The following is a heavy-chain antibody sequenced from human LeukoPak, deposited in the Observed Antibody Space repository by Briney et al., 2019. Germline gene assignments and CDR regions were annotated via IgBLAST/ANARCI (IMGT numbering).Heavy chain of an antibody. D-gene: IGHD3-16*01. V-gene: IGHV4-34*01. CDR2: INHSGST. CDR3: ARRGPYTPYYFDY. CDR1: GGSFSGYY. J-gene: IGHJ4*02. Sequence: SETLSLTCAVYGGSFSGYYWSWIRQPPGKGLEWIGEINHSGSTNYNPSLKSRVTISVDTSKNQFSLKLSSVTAADTAVYYCARRGPYTPYYFDYWGQGTLVTVSS.